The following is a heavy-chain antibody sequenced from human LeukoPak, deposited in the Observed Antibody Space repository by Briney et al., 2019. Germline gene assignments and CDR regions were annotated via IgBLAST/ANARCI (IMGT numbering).Heavy chain of an antibody. CDR3: AKAPILTGYLAYFDY. D-gene: IGHD3-9*01. Sequence: GGSLRLCCAASGFTFSSYAMSWVRQAPGKGLEWVSAISGSGGSTYYADSVKGRFTISRDNSKNTLYLQMNSLRAEDTAVYYCAKAPILTGYLAYFDYWGQGTLVTVSS. V-gene: IGHV3-23*01. J-gene: IGHJ4*02. CDR1: GFTFSSYA. CDR2: ISGSGGST.